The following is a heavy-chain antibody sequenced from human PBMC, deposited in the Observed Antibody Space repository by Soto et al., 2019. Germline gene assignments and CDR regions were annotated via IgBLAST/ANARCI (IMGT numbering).Heavy chain of an antibody. V-gene: IGHV3-7*03. D-gene: IGHD5-18*01. CDR1: GISTSSYL. J-gene: IGHJ4*02. CDR3: VTGYHSDY. CDR2: IKNDGSEK. Sequence: GESLKISCAASGISTSSYLMGWVRQAPGRGLEWVASIKNDGSEKYYMDSLKGRFTISRDNALNSLYLQMNSLRAEDTAVYFCVTGYHSDYWGQGTLVTVSS.